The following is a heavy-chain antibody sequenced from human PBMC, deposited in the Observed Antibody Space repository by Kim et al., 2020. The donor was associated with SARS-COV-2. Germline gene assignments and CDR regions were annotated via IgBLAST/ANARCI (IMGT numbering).Heavy chain of an antibody. J-gene: IGHJ6*01. V-gene: IGHV1-69*04. CDR1: GGTFSSYA. CDR2: IIPILGIA. CDR3: ARDLVVRGVIPYYYGMDV. Sequence: SVKVSCKASGGTFSSYAISWVRQAPGQGLEWMGRIIPILGIANYAQKFQGRVTITADKSTSTAYMELSSLRSEDTAVYYCARDLVVRGVIPYYYGMDVW. D-gene: IGHD3-10*01.